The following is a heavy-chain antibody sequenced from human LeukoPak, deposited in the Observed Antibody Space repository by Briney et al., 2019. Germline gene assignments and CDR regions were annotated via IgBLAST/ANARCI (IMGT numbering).Heavy chain of an antibody. CDR1: GYTFTGYY. CDR2: INPNSGDT. D-gene: IGHD5-12*01. CDR3: AKNPYEYYFDY. J-gene: IGHJ4*02. V-gene: IGHV1-2*02. Sequence: ASVKVSCEAPGYTFTGYYMHWVRQAPGQGLEWMGWINPNSGDTNYAQKFQGRVTMTRDTSIRTAYMELSGLRSDDTAVYYCAKNPYEYYFDYWGQGTLVTVSS.